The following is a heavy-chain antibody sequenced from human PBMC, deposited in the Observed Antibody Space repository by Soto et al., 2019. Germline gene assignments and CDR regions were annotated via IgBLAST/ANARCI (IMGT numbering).Heavy chain of an antibody. CDR2: INSDGSST. CDR1: GFTFSSYW. J-gene: IGHJ4*02. CDR3: ARVSSSVTIDY. D-gene: IGHD4-17*01. Sequence: GESLKISCAASGFTFSSYWMHWVRQAPGKGLVWVSRINSDGSSTSYADSVKGRFTISRDNAKNTLYLQMNSLRAEDTAVYYCARVSSSVTIDYWGQGTLVTVSS. V-gene: IGHV3-74*01.